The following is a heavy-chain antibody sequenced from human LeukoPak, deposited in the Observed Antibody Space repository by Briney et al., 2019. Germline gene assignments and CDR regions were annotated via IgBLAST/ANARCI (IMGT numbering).Heavy chain of an antibody. CDR2: INHSGST. Sequence: SETLSLTCAVYGGSFSGYYWSWIRQPPGKGLEWIGEINHSGSTNYNPSLKSRVTISVDTSKNQFSLKLSSVTAADTAVYYCARGEREYSSGWSNFAYWGQGTLVTVSS. CDR1: GGSFSGYY. CDR3: ARGEREYSSGWSNFAY. J-gene: IGHJ4*02. V-gene: IGHV4-34*01. D-gene: IGHD6-19*01.